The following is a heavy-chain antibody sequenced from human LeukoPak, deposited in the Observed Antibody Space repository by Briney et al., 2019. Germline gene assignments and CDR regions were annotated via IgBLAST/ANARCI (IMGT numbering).Heavy chain of an antibody. CDR1: GFTVSTNY. J-gene: IGHJ3*02. D-gene: IGHD3-10*01. V-gene: IGHV3-53*01. CDR2: IYSDGRA. Sequence: RLSCXASGFTVSTNYMSWVRQAPGKGLEWVSVIYSDGRAYYSDSVKGRSTISRDNSKNTLYLQMNSLRAEDTAVYYCARDSGRFDVFDIWGQGTXVTXSS. CDR3: ARDSGRFDVFDI.